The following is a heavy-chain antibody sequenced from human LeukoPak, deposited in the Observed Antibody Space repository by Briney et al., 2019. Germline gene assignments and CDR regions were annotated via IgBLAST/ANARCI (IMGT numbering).Heavy chain of an antibody. CDR3: AREGTGSYMDV. Sequence: GGSLRLSCATSGFTFNRNVMSWVRQPPGKGLVWVSRIRTDGTITTYADSVKGRFSISRDNAKNTLYLQVNSLRVEDTAVYYCAREGTGSYMDVWGKGTTVTVSS. CDR1: GFTFNRNV. CDR2: IRTDGTIT. V-gene: IGHV3-74*03. D-gene: IGHD1/OR15-1a*01. J-gene: IGHJ6*03.